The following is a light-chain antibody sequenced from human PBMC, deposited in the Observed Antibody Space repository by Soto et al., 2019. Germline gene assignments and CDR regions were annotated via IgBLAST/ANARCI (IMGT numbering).Light chain of an antibody. J-gene: IGLJ1*01. Sequence: QSVLTQPASVSGSPGQSITISCTGTTSDVGSYSLVSWYPQHPGKVPKLLIYEVSKRPSGVSNRFPGSKSANTASLTISGLQAEDEADYYCCSYAGSDTPYVFGTGTKVTVL. V-gene: IGLV2-23*02. CDR1: TSDVGSYSL. CDR2: EVS. CDR3: CSYAGSDTPYV.